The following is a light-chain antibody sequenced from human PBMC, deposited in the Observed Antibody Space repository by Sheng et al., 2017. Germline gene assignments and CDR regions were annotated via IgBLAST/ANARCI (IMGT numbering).Light chain of an antibody. Sequence: DIQVTQSPSTLSASVGDRVTITCRASQSIKRWLAWYQQKPGKAPKLLIYKASTLQSGVPSRFSGSGSGTEFSLAISSLQPDDFATYYYQHYNSYPYTFGQGTKLEI. J-gene: IGKJ2*01. CDR1: QSIKRW. CDR3: QHYNSYPYT. V-gene: IGKV1-5*03. CDR2: KAS.